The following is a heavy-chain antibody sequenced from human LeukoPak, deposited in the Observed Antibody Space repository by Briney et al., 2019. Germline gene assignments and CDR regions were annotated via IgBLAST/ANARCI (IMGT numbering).Heavy chain of an antibody. CDR2: IYYSGST. CDR3: ARALDTAMVRGRYYYYGMDV. Sequence: KPSVTLSLTCTVSGGSISSYYWSWIRQPPGKGLEWIGYIYYSGSTNYNPSLKSRVTISVDTSKNQFSLKLSSVTAADTAVYYCARALDTAMVRGRYYYYGMDVWGQGTTVTVSS. J-gene: IGHJ6*02. D-gene: IGHD5-18*01. CDR1: GGSISSYY. V-gene: IGHV4-59*01.